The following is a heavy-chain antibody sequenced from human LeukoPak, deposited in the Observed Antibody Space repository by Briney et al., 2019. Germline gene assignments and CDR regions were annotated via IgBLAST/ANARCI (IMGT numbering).Heavy chain of an antibody. CDR2: ISHNSDTL. V-gene: IGHV3-11*01. J-gene: IGHJ4*02. CDR3: VSAPNQFYFDY. Sequence: GGSLRLSCAAFGFTFSDFYMTWIRRAPGKGLECVSYISHNSDTLFYADSVKGRFTISRDNAKSSLYLQLNSLRAEDTAVYYCVSAPNQFYFDYWGQGTLVTVSS. CDR1: GFTFSDFY.